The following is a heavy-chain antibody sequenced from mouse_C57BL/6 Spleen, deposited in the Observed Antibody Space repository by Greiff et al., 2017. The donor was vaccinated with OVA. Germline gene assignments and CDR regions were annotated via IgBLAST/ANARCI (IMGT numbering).Heavy chain of an antibody. V-gene: IGHV2-3*01. CDR1: GFSLTSYG. D-gene: IGHD2-12*01. CDR2: IWGDGST. J-gene: IGHJ4*01. CDR3: AAVTLAYAMDY. Sequence: QVQLKESGPGLVAPSQSLSITCTVSGFSLTSYGVSWVRQPPGKGLEWLGVIWGDGSTNYHSAPISRLSISKDNSKSQAFLKLNSLQTDDTDPCSCAAVTLAYAMDYWGQGTSVTVSS.